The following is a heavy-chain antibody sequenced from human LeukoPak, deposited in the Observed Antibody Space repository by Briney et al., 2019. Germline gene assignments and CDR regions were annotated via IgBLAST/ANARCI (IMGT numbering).Heavy chain of an antibody. J-gene: IGHJ4*02. V-gene: IGHV1-18*01. CDR3: ARDLGGSGRDY. CDR2: ISAYNGNT. D-gene: IGHD1-26*01. Sequence: ASVKVSCKASGYTFTSYGISWVRQAPGQGLEWMGWISAYNGNTNYAQKLQGRVTMTRDTSTSTVYMELSSLRSEDTAVYYCARDLGGSGRDYWGQGTLVTVSS. CDR1: GYTFTSYG.